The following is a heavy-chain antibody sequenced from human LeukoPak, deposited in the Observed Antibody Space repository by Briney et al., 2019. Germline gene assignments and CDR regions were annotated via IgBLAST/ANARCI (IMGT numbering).Heavy chain of an antibody. Sequence: GGSLRLSCAVSGFTFRTYSMNWVRQAPGKGLEWVSYISTTSSTIFYADSVKGRFTISRDNAKNSLYLQMNSLRDEDTAVYYCVIDSTPFWGQGTPVIVSS. J-gene: IGHJ4*02. D-gene: IGHD2-2*01. CDR3: VIDSTPF. CDR1: GFTFRTYS. V-gene: IGHV3-48*02. CDR2: ISTTSSTI.